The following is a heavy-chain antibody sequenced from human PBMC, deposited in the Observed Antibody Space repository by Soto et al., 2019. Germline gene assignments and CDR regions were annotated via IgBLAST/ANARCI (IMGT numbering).Heavy chain of an antibody. CDR1: GYTFTGYY. V-gene: IGHV1-2*04. J-gene: IGHJ4*02. CDR2: INPNSGGT. Sequence: ASVKASCKASGYTFTGYYIHCVRQAPGQGLEWMGRINPNSGGTNYAQKFQGWVTMTRDTSISTAYMELSRLNSDDTAVYYCVRGLASAYLDSWGQGTLVTVPQ. CDR3: VRGLASAYLDS.